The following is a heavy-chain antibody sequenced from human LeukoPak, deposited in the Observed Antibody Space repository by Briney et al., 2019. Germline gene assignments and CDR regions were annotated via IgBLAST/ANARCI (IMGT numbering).Heavy chain of an antibody. CDR2: IKQDGSEK. Sequence: ETLSLTCAVYGGSLSGYYWRWVRQAPGKGLEWGAHIKQDGSEKYYVDSVKGRFTISRDNAKNSLYLQMNSLRAEDTAVYYCARGITIFGVVTQYYYYGMDVWGQGTTVTVSS. CDR3: ARGITIFGVVTQYYYYGMDV. V-gene: IGHV3-7*04. CDR1: GGSLSGYY. J-gene: IGHJ6*02. D-gene: IGHD3-3*01.